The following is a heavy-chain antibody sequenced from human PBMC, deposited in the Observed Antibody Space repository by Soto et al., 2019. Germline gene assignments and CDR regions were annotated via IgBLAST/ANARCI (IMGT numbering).Heavy chain of an antibody. Sequence: EVQLVESGGGLIQPGGSLRLSCAASGFTVRSNYMSWVRQAPGKGLEWVSVIYSGGSTYYADSVKGRFTISRDNSKNTLYLQRNSLRAEDTAVYYCAGGSGYYSRSVDPWGQGPLVNVSS. CDR3: AGGSGYYSRSVDP. V-gene: IGHV3-53*01. CDR2: IYSGGST. D-gene: IGHD3-22*01. J-gene: IGHJ5*02. CDR1: GFTVRSNY.